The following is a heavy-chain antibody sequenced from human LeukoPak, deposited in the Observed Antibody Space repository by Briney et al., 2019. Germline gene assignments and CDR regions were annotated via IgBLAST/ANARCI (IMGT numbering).Heavy chain of an antibody. J-gene: IGHJ4*02. V-gene: IGHV3-23*01. CDR2: ISGTGGST. CDR3: AKVRTGHYFDY. Sequence: GGSLRLSCAASGFTFSNYAMSWVRQAPGRGLEWVSSISGTGGSTYYADSVKGRFTISRDNSNNTLFLQMNSLRAEDTAVYYCAKVRTGHYFDYWGQGTLVTVSS. D-gene: IGHD1-1*01. CDR1: GFTFSNYA.